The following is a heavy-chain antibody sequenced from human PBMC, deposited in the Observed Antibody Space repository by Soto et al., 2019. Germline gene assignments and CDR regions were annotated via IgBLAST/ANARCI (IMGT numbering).Heavy chain of an antibody. CDR2: INSDGSDT. CDR3: IRYDIGLRIGY. D-gene: IGHD3-16*01. Sequence: EVQLVESGGGLVQPGGSLRLSCAASGFTFSSYWMHWVRQAPGKGLVWVSHINSDGSDTTYADSVKGRFTISRDNGKNTLSLQMSSLIAEDTAVYYCIRYDIGLRIGYWCLGSLVTVS. V-gene: IGHV3-74*01. J-gene: IGHJ4*02. CDR1: GFTFSSYW.